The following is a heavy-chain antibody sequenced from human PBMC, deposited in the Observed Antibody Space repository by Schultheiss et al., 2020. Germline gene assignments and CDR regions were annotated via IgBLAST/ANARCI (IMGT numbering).Heavy chain of an antibody. CDR1: GGSISSSSYY. CDR3: ALLGRLAFDI. CDR2: IYYSGST. D-gene: IGHD3/OR15-3a*01. J-gene: IGHJ3*02. Sequence: SETLSLTCTVSGGSISSSSYYWGWIRQPPGKGLEWIGSIYYSGSTYYNPSLKSRVTISVDTSKNQFSLKLSSVTAADTAVYYCALLGRLAFDIWGQGTMVTVSS. V-gene: IGHV4-39*01.